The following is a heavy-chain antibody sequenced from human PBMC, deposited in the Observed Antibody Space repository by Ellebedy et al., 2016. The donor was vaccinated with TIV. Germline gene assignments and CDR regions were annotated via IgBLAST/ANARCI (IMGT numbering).Heavy chain of an antibody. D-gene: IGHD3-22*01. J-gene: IGHJ4*02. V-gene: IGHV4-34*01. CDR2: IYYSGST. Sequence: SETLSLXCAVYGGSFSGYYWGWIRQPPGKGLEWIGSIYYSGSTYYNPSLKSRVTISVDTSKNQFSLKLSSVTAADTAVYYCASLSDYYDSSGYLDYWGQGTLVTVSS. CDR3: ASLSDYYDSSGYLDY. CDR1: GGSFSGYY.